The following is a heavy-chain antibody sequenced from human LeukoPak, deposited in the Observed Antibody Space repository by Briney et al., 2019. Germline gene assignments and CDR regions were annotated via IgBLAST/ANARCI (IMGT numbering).Heavy chain of an antibody. Sequence: GGSLRLSCATSGFTFSTFWMHWVRQAPGKGLVWVSRINHDGSSTNYADSVKGRFTISRDNAKNTLYLQMNSLRAEDTAVYYCVRGNDTSGHDYWGQGTLVTVSS. D-gene: IGHD3-22*01. CDR3: VRGNDTSGHDY. V-gene: IGHV3-74*01. CDR2: INHDGSST. CDR1: GFTFSTFW. J-gene: IGHJ4*02.